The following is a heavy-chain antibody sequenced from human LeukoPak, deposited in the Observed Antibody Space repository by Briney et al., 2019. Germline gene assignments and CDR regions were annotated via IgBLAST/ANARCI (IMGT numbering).Heavy chain of an antibody. Sequence: PGASLKISCKGSGSSFTTYWIGWGRPMPGKGLEWMGVIYPGDSDTRYSPSFQGQVAISADKSISTAYLQWSRLKASDTAMYYCASSSRPYGTGTYSYDYWGQGTLVTVSS. CDR3: ASSSRPYGTGTYSYDY. CDR1: GSSFTTYW. V-gene: IGHV5-51*01. CDR2: IYPGDSDT. J-gene: IGHJ4*02. D-gene: IGHD3-10*01.